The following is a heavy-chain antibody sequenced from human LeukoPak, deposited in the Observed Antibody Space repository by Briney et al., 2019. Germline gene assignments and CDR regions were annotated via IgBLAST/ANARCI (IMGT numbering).Heavy chain of an antibody. CDR1: GFTFGTYS. J-gene: IGHJ4*02. Sequence: GGSLRLSCAASGFTFGTYSMNWVRQTPGKGLEWISYISRDGSTIFYAASVKGRFIISRDNAQNSLFLQMNSLRVEDTALYSCARERGWGGYDPIDYWGQGTLVTVSS. V-gene: IGHV3-48*04. D-gene: IGHD5-12*01. CDR3: ARERGWGGYDPIDY. CDR2: ISRDGSTI.